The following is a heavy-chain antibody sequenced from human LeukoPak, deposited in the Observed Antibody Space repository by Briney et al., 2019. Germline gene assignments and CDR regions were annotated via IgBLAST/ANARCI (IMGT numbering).Heavy chain of an antibody. Sequence: GGSLRLSCVASGFTFSSFDMSWVRQAPGKGLEWVSTISDSGGSTYYADSVKGRFTISRDNSKNTLYLQMNSLRAEDTAVYYCAFAGVATILDYWGQGTLVTVSS. CDR1: GFTFSSFD. J-gene: IGHJ4*02. CDR3: AFAGVATILDY. D-gene: IGHD5-12*01. V-gene: IGHV3-23*01. CDR2: ISDSGGST.